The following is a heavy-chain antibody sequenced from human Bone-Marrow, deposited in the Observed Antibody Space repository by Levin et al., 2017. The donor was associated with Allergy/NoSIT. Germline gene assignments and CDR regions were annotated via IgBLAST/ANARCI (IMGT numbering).Heavy chain of an antibody. D-gene: IGHD1-20*01. V-gene: IGHV4-59*01. CDR1: GGSISSYY. CDR2: IYYSGGT. Sequence: HSQTLSLTCTVSGGSISSYYWSWIRQPPGKGLEWIGYIYYSGGTNYNPSLKSRVTLSVDTSKNQFSLKLNSVTAADTAVYYCARGLKWKSIIYDYGMDVWGQGTTVTVSS. CDR3: ARGLKWKSIIYDYGMDV. J-gene: IGHJ6*02.